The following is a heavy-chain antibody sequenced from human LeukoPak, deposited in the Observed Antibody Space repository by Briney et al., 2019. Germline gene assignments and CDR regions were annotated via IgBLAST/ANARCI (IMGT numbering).Heavy chain of an antibody. V-gene: IGHV1-18*01. CDR1: GGTFSSYA. D-gene: IGHD3-3*01. J-gene: IGHJ4*02. Sequence: ASVKVSCKASGGTFSSYAISWVRQAPGQGLEWMGWISAYNGNTNYAQKLQGRVTMTTDTSTSTAYMELRSLRSDDTAVYYCASSSRVVIITSAFDYWGQGTLVTVSS. CDR3: ASSSRVVIITSAFDY. CDR2: ISAYNGNT.